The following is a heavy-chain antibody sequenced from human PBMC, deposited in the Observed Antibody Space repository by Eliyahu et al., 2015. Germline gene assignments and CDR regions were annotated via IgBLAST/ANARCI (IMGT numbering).Heavy chain of an antibody. D-gene: IGHD3-10*01. CDR3: ARVRGRDFDY. CDR2: IYYSGST. V-gene: IGHV4-61*01. Sequence: QVQLQESGPGLVKPSETLSLTCTVSGASVSSGNYYWNWIRQPPGKGLEWIGYIYYSGSTNYNPSPKSRVTISVDTSKNQFFLKLSSVTAADTAVYYCARVRGRDFDYWGQGTLVTVSS. J-gene: IGHJ4*02. CDR1: GASVSSGNYY.